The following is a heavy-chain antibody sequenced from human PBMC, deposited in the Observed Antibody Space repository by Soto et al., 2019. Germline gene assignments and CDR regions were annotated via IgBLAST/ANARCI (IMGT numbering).Heavy chain of an antibody. CDR3: AQLWFGELWHGMDV. Sequence: QLVQSGAEVKKPGSSVRVSCKASGCDFNSYTISWVRQAPGQGPERMGTIIPILDVAKNAQKFQGRVTISADKSASTVYMELRSLRSDDTAVYYCAQLWFGELWHGMDVWGQGTTVTVSS. D-gene: IGHD3-10*01. CDR1: GCDFNSYT. V-gene: IGHV1-69*02. CDR2: IIPILDVA. J-gene: IGHJ6*02.